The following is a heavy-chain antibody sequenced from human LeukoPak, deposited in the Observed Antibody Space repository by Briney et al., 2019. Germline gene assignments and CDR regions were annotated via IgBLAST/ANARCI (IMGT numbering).Heavy chain of an antibody. CDR3: TRDGGRNFDF. Sequence: GGSLRLSCTASGFTFSTHVMRWVRQAPGKGLEWVSAIGSGGDTYYADSVKGRFTVSRDNSKNTVHLQMSGLRAEDTALYYCTRDGGRNFDFWGQGALVTVSS. CDR1: GFTFSTHV. J-gene: IGHJ4*02. V-gene: IGHV3-23*01. D-gene: IGHD1-26*01. CDR2: IGSGGDT.